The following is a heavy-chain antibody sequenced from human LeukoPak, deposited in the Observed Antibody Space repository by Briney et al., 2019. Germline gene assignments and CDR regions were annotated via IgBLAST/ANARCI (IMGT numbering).Heavy chain of an antibody. Sequence: PGGSLRLSCAASGFTFSSYSMNWVRQAPGKGLEWVSYISSSSSTIYYADSVKGRFTISRDNAKSSLYLQMNSLRDEDTAVYYCAREVVVVPAATPRHYYYYGMDVWGQGTTVTVSS. V-gene: IGHV3-48*02. J-gene: IGHJ6*02. D-gene: IGHD2-2*01. CDR2: ISSSSSTI. CDR1: GFTFSSYS. CDR3: AREVVVVPAATPRHYYYYGMDV.